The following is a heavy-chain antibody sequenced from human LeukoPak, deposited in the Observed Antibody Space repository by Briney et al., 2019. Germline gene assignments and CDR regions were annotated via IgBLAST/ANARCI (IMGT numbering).Heavy chain of an antibody. V-gene: IGHV1-8*01. CDR3: ARGLRSPRTYYYYYMDV. CDR2: MNPNSGNT. CDR1: GYTFTSYD. D-gene: IGHD2-15*01. Sequence: ASVKVSCKASGYTFTSYDINWVRQATGQGLEWMGWMNPNSGNTGYAQKFQGRVTMTRNTSISTAYMELSSLRSEDTAVYYCARGLRSPRTYYYYYMDVWGKGTTVTISS. J-gene: IGHJ6*03.